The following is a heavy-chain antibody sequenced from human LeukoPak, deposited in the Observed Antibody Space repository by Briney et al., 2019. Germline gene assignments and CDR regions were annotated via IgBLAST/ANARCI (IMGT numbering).Heavy chain of an antibody. D-gene: IGHD2-15*01. CDR2: ISYDGSNK. Sequence: GGSLRLSCAASGFTFSSYAMHWVRQAPGKGLEWVAVISYDGSNKYYVDSVKGRFTISRDNSKNTLYLQMNSLRAEDTAVYYCEGSGHTDFDYWGQGTLVTVSS. CDR3: EGSGHTDFDY. J-gene: IGHJ4*02. V-gene: IGHV3-30-3*01. CDR1: GFTFSSYA.